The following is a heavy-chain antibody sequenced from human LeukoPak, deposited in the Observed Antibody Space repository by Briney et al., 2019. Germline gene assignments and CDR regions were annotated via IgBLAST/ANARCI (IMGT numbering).Heavy chain of an antibody. J-gene: IGHJ3*02. CDR2: INHSGST. V-gene: IGHV4-34*01. D-gene: IGHD3-22*01. CDR1: GGSFSGYY. CDR3: AREVEYYDSSGYRPHAFDI. Sequence: ASETLSLTCAVYGGSFSGYYWSWIRQPPGKGLEWIGEINHSGSTNYNPSLKSRVTISVDTSKNQFSLKVSSVTAADTAVYYCAREVEYYDSSGYRPHAFDIWGQGTLVTVSS.